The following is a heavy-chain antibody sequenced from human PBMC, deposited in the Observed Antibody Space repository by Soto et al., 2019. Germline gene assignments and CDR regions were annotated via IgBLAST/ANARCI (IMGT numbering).Heavy chain of an antibody. V-gene: IGHV3-49*04. CDR2: IRGKAYSRTT. J-gene: IGHJ4*02. CDR1: GFTCSDYD. Sequence: GGSLRLSCTDSGFTCSDYDFNWVRQAPGKGLEWVGRIRGKAYSRTTEYAASVRGRFTISRDDSKSIAYLQMISLKTEDTAVYYCTRADFLSGFPDYWGQGTLVTVSS. CDR3: TRADFLSGFPDY. D-gene: IGHD3-3*01.